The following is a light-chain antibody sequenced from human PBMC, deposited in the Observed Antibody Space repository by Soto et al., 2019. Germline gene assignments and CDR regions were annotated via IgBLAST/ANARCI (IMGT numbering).Light chain of an antibody. CDR1: QDISRY. Sequence: DIQLTQSPSFLSASVGDRVXIXXXASQDISRYLAWYQQKAGKAPKLLIYAASTLQKGVPSRFSGSGSGTEFTLTISSLQPDDFATYYCQQLNTYPLFTFGPGTEVDI. CDR2: AAS. V-gene: IGKV1-9*01. CDR3: QQLNTYPLFT. J-gene: IGKJ3*01.